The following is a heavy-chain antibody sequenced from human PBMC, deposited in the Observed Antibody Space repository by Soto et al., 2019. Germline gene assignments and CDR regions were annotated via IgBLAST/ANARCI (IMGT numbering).Heavy chain of an antibody. D-gene: IGHD6-13*01. CDR1: GGSISSYY. V-gene: IGHV4-59*01. J-gene: IGHJ6*02. CDR2: IYYSGIT. Sequence: SETLSLTGTVSGGSISSYYCSWIRQPPWKGLEWIGYIYYSGITNYNPSLKSRVTISVDTSKNQLSLKLSSVTAADTAVYYCERDRGRSSSWGGYYYYGMDVWGQGTTVTVCS. CDR3: ERDRGRSSSWGGYYYYGMDV.